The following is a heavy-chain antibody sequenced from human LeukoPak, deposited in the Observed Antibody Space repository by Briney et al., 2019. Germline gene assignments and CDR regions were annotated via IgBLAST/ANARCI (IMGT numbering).Heavy chain of an antibody. Sequence: GGSLRLSCAASGFTFSSYAMSWVRQAPGKGVEWVSAISSSGSRTYYADSVRGRITISSDNTKSTLYMQMISLRAEDTAVYYGAKYLPGRDGYNYGFGPFDYWGQGTLVTVSS. CDR3: AKYLPGRDGYNYGFGPFDY. CDR2: ISSSGSRT. J-gene: IGHJ4*02. CDR1: GFTFSSYA. D-gene: IGHD5-24*01. V-gene: IGHV3-23*01.